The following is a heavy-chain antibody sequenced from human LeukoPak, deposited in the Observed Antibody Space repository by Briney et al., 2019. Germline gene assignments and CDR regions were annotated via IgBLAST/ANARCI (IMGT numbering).Heavy chain of an antibody. CDR1: GGTFSSYA. D-gene: IGHD3-10*02. J-gene: IGHJ5*02. V-gene: IGHV1-69*04. CDR3: ASVRDRNWFDP. Sequence: SVKVSCKASGGTFSSYAISWVRQAPGQGLEWMGRIIPILGIANYAQKFQGRVTITADKSTSTAYMELSSLRSEDTAVYYCASVRDRNWFDPWGQGTLVTVSS. CDR2: IIPILGIA.